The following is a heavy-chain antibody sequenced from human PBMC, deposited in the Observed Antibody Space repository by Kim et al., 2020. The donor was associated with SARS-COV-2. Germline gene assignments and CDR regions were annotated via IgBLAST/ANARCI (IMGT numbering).Heavy chain of an antibody. Sequence: DSVKGRFTISRDNSKNTLFLQMNGLRAEDTAVYYCAKCPSSSSPYYFDYWGQGSLVTVSS. CDR3: AKCPSSSSPYYFDY. D-gene: IGHD6-6*01. J-gene: IGHJ4*02. V-gene: IGHV3-23*01.